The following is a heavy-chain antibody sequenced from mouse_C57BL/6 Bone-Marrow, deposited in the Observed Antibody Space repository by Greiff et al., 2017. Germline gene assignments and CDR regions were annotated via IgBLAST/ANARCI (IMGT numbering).Heavy chain of an antibody. CDR3: ARLRSFAY. CDR2: IYPRSGNT. D-gene: IGHD1-1*01. V-gene: IGHV1-81*01. J-gene: IGHJ3*01. Sequence: VMLVESGAELARPGASVKLSCKASGYTFTSYGISWVKQRTGQGLEWIGEIYPRSGNTYYNEKFKGKGTLTADKSSSTAYMELRSLTSEDSAVYFCARLRSFAYWGQGTLVTVSA. CDR1: GYTFTSYG.